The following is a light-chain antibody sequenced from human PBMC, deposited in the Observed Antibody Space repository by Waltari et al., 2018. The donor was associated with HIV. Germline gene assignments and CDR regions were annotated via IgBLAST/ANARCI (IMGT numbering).Light chain of an antibody. CDR1: SSNIERNT. CDR3: AAWDDSLDGYV. V-gene: IGLV1-44*01. CDR2: SSK. Sequence: QSVLTQPPSASGTPGQRVTLSCSGSSSNIERNTVNWYQQFPGTTPKVVIYSSKQRPSGVPDRFSGARSGTSASLAISGLQSEDEAHYYCAAWDDSLDGYVFGPGTEVTVL. J-gene: IGLJ1*01.